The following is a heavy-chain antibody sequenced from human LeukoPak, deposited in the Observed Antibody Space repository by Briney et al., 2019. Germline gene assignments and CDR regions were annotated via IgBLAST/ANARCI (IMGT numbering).Heavy chain of an antibody. Sequence: GGSLRLSCAVSGFTISNNYMSWVRQAPGKGLEWVSLIYSGGSTYYADSVKGRFTISRDNSKDTLYLQMSSLRAEDTAVYYCARARAYSYGSDFDYWGQGTLVTASS. D-gene: IGHD5-18*01. CDR2: IYSGGST. V-gene: IGHV3-66*01. CDR1: GFTISNNY. J-gene: IGHJ4*02. CDR3: ARARAYSYGSDFDY.